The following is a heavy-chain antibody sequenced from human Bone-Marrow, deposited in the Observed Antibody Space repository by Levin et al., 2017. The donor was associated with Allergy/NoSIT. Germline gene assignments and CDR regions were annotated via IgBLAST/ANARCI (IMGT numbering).Heavy chain of an antibody. CDR3: AKWAAYCGGDCYWFAPFDC. J-gene: IGHJ4*02. CDR1: GFTFNNYG. CDR2: ISGSGNNI. V-gene: IGHV3-23*01. D-gene: IGHD2-21*01. Sequence: GESLKISCAASGFTFNNYGLSWVRQAPGKGLEWVSAISGSGNNIYYADSVRGRFTISRDNSKNTLDLQLNSLTAEDTAVYYCAKWAAYCGGDCYWFAPFDCWGQGALVTVSS.